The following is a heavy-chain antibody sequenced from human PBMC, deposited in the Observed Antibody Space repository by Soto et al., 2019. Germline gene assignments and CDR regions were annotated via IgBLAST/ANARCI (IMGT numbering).Heavy chain of an antibody. CDR3: AKSIAARLDWFDP. J-gene: IGHJ5*02. CDR2: ISSSSSYI. CDR1: GFTFGSYS. V-gene: IGHV3-21*01. Sequence: GGSLRLSCAASGFTFGSYSMNWVRQAPGKGLEWVSSISSSSSYIYYADSVEGRFTISRDNAKNSLYLQMNRLRAENTAVYYCAKSIAARLDWFDPWGQGTLVTVSS. D-gene: IGHD6-6*01.